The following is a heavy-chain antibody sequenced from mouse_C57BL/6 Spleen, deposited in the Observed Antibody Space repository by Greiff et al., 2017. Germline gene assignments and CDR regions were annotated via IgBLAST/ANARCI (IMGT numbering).Heavy chain of an antibody. CDR1: GFNIKNTY. J-gene: IGHJ3*01. CDR2: IDPANGNT. D-gene: IGHD2-4*01. CDR3: AFYYDYDEGFAY. V-gene: IGHV14-3*01. Sequence: VQLKESVAELVRPGASVKLSCTASGFNIKNTYMHWVKQRPEQGLEWIGRIDPANGNTKYAPKFQGKATITADTSSNTAYLQLSSLTSEDTAIYYCAFYYDYDEGFAYWGQGTLVTVSA.